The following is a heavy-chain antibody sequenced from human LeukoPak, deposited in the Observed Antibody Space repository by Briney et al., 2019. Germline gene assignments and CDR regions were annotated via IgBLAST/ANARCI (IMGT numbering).Heavy chain of an antibody. V-gene: IGHV5-51*01. J-gene: IGHJ3*02. CDR3: ARPDYGDTHDAFDI. Sequence: HGESLKISCKGSGYSFTSYWIGWVRQMPGKGLEWMGIIYPGDSDTRYRPSFQGQVTISADASISTAYLQWTSLKASDTAMYYCARPDYGDTHDAFDIWGQGTMVTVSS. CDR2: IYPGDSDT. D-gene: IGHD4-17*01. CDR1: GYSFTSYW.